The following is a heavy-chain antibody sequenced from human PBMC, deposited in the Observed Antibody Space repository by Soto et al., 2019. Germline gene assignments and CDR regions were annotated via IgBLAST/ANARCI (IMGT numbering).Heavy chain of an antibody. CDR3: VRGPYNYNSRYFDY. Sequence: PSETLSLTCTVSGGSFSGYFWTWIRQPPGKGLEWLAEINHSGITNYNPSVESRVSMSVDTSKNQFSLRLYSVTAADTAVYYCVRGPYNYNSRYFDYWGPGTLVTVSS. J-gene: IGHJ4*02. CDR1: GGSFSGYF. V-gene: IGHV4-34*01. D-gene: IGHD1-1*01. CDR2: INHSGIT.